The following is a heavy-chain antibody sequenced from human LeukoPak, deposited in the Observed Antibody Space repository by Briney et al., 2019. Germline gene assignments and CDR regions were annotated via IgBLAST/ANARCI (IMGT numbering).Heavy chain of an antibody. V-gene: IGHV1-69*05. J-gene: IGHJ4*02. CDR1: GGTFSSYA. CDR2: VIPIFGTA. Sequence: SVKVSCKASGGTFSSYAISWVRQAPGQGLEWMGGVIPIFGTANYAQKFQGRVTMTRDMSTSTVYMELSSLRSEDTAVYYCARVYDYVWGSYRYDAFFDYWGQGTLVTVSS. D-gene: IGHD3-16*02. CDR3: ARVYDYVWGSYRYDAFFDY.